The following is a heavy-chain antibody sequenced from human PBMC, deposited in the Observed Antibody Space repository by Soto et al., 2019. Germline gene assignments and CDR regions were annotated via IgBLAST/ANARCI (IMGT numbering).Heavy chain of an antibody. CDR3: ARGWFGDFLSFFDY. D-gene: IGHD3-10*01. Sequence: ASVKVSCKASGFTFTSYAISWVRQAPGQGLEWMGWISAYNDNTNYAQKLQGRVTMTTDTSTSTAYMELRSLRSDDTAVYYCARGWFGDFLSFFDYWGQGSLVTVSS. J-gene: IGHJ4*02. V-gene: IGHV1-18*01. CDR2: ISAYNDNT. CDR1: GFTFTSYA.